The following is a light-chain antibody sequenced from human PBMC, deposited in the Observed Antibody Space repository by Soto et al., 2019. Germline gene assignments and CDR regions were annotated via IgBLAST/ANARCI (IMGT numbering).Light chain of an antibody. CDR1: SNDIGSHNF. CDR2: EVS. V-gene: IGLV2-23*02. CDR3: YSYVGTIS. Sequence: QSALTQPASVSGSPGQSITISCTGTSNDIGSHNFVSWYQQHPGKAPELIIYEVSTRPSGVSHRFSGSKSGNTASLMISGLQAEDEADYYCYSYVGTISFGGGTKVTVL. J-gene: IGLJ2*01.